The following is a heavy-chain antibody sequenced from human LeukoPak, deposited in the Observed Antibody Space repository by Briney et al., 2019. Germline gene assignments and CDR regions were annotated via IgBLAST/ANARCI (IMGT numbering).Heavy chain of an antibody. Sequence: GASVKVSCKASGYTFSSYYIHWVRQAPGQGLHWMGVINPSGSNSRYAEEFQGRVTMTRDTSTNTVNMELSSLRSNDTAVYYCSSPKSPYEGTGPHNWGQGTQVTVSS. D-gene: IGHD2-8*02. J-gene: IGHJ4*02. CDR2: INPSGSNS. CDR1: GYTFSSYY. CDR3: SSPKSPYEGTGPHN. V-gene: IGHV1-46*01.